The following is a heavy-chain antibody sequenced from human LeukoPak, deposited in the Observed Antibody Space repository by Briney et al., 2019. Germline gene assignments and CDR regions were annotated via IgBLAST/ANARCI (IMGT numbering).Heavy chain of an antibody. Sequence: SETLSLTCTVSGGSISSGDYCWSWIRQPPGKGLEWIGYIYYSGSTYYNPSLKSRVTISVDTSKNQFSLKLSSVTAADTAVYYCARNYYDSSGYYDYWGQGTLVTVSS. CDR1: GGSISSGDYC. D-gene: IGHD3-22*01. CDR3: ARNYYDSSGYYDY. V-gene: IGHV4-30-4*01. CDR2: IYYSGST. J-gene: IGHJ4*02.